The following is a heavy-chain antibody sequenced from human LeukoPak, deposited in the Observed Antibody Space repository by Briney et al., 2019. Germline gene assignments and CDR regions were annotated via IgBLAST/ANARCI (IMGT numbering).Heavy chain of an antibody. CDR3: ARGGDYVVAGYY. Sequence: GGSLRLSCAASGLTVSSNYMSWVRQAPGKGLEWVSAIYIDGSIHYADYVKGRFSISRDNSRNTVYLQMNSLRGEDTAVYYCARGGDYVVAGYYWGQGTLVTVSS. D-gene: IGHD4-17*01. CDR2: IYIDGSI. J-gene: IGHJ4*02. V-gene: IGHV3-66*01. CDR1: GLTVSSNY.